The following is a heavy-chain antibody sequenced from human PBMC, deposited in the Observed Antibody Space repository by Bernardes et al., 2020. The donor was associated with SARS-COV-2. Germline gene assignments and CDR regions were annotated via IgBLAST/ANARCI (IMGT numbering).Heavy chain of an antibody. CDR3: ARGTRDYGDYVYFDN. V-gene: IGHV3-74*01. CDR1: GYTFSRFW. CDR2: IDNGGGIV. D-gene: IGHD4-17*01. Sequence: GGSLRLSCAGSGYTFSRFWMHWVRQVPGQGLVWVSRIDNGGGIVNYADSVKGRFTISRDNSRNTLYLEMNSLRAEDTTVYYCARGTRDYGDYVYFDNWGQGTLVTVSS. J-gene: IGHJ4*02.